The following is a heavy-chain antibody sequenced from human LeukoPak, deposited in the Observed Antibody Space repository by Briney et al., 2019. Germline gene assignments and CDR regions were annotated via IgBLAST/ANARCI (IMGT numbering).Heavy chain of an antibody. V-gene: IGHV3-33*08. CDR1: GFTFSSYG. D-gene: IGHD5-12*01. Sequence: PGGSLRLSCAASGFTFSSYGMHWVRQAPGKGLEWVAVIWYDGSNKYYADSVKGRFTISRDNSKNTLYLQMNSLRAEDTAVYYCAREVAIVATGPVDYWGQGTLVTVSS. CDR2: IWYDGSNK. CDR3: AREVAIVATGPVDY. J-gene: IGHJ4*02.